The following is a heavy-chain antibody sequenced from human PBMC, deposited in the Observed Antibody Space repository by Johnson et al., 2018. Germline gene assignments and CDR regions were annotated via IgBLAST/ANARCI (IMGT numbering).Heavy chain of an antibody. J-gene: IGHJ6*03. CDR3: ARDNPYMDV. CDR2: VSYDGNNK. Sequence: QVELVESGGGVVQPGRSLRLSCAASGFTFNTYLMPWVRQAPDKGLEWVAIVSYDGNNKYYADSVKDRFNISRDNSKNKVDLQMNSLRAEDTAVYYCARDNPYMDVWGKVTTVTVSS. V-gene: IGHV3-30-3*01. D-gene: IGHD1-14*01. CDR1: GFTFNTYL.